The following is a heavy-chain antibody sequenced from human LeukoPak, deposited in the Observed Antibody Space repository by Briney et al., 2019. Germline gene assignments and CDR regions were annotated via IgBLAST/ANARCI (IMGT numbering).Heavy chain of an antibody. J-gene: IGHJ6*02. V-gene: IGHV4-39*07. Sequence: PSETLSLTCTVSGASISSSIHYWGWFRQPPGKGLEWIGEINHSGSTNYNPSLKSRVTISVDTSKNQFSLKLSSVTAADTAVYYCARGGAWARAAYCGGDCYSRRKYYYYGMDVWGQGTTVTVSS. CDR3: ARGGAWARAAYCGGDCYSRRKYYYYGMDV. CDR1: GASISSSIHY. CDR2: INHSGST. D-gene: IGHD2-21*02.